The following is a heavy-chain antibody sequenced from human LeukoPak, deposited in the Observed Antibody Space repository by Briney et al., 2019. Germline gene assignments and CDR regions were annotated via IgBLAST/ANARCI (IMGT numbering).Heavy chain of an antibody. CDR2: TNGGGSST. CDR3: TRDTGRTGAGFFGY. J-gene: IGHJ4*02. Sequence: GGSLRLSCAASGFTFSSYWMHWVRQAPGKGLVWVSRTNGGGSSTTYADSVKGRFTISRDNAKNTLYLQMNSLRAEDTAVYYCTRDTGRTGAGFFGYWGQGTLVTVSS. CDR1: GFTFSSYW. D-gene: IGHD7-27*01. V-gene: IGHV3-74*01.